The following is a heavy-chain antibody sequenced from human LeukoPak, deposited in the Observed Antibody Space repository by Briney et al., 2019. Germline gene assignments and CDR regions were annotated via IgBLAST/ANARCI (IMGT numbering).Heavy chain of an antibody. CDR2: IYYSGST. V-gene: IGHV4-39*07. CDR1: GGSISSSSYY. D-gene: IGHD1-14*01. J-gene: IGHJ2*01. Sequence: KTSETLSLTCTVSGGSISSSSYYWGWIRQPPGKGLEWIGSIYYSGSTYYNPSLKSRVTISVDTSKNQFSLKLSSVTAADTAVYYCARARTGNTRRWQGPNRYLDFWGPGTMVTGSS. CDR3: ARARTGNTRRWQGPNRYLDF.